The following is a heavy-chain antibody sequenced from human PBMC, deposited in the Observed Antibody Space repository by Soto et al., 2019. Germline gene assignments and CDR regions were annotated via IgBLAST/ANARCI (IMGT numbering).Heavy chain of an antibody. CDR2: TNPNSGNK. CDR3: ARGRSLPYYCYYYMDV. V-gene: IGHV1-8*01. J-gene: IGHJ6*03. Sequence: LESMGWTNPNSGNKGYAQKFQGSVTMTTNTSISTAYMELSSLRSEDTAVYYCARGRSLPYYCYYYMDVWGKGTTVTV.